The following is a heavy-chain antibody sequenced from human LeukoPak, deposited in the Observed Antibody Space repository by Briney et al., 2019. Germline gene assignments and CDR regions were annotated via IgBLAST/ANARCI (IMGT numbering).Heavy chain of an antibody. V-gene: IGHV3-11*01. J-gene: IGHJ4*02. CDR3: ARARGSGVYFLDY. CDR2: ISSGGSAI. CDR1: GFIFSDYY. Sequence: PGGSLRLSCAASGFIFSDYYMSWIRQAPGKGLEWLSYISSGGSAIHYAYSVRGRFTTSRDNAKNSLYLQMNSLRAEDTAVYYCARARGSGVYFLDYWGQGTLVTVSS. D-gene: IGHD3-10*01.